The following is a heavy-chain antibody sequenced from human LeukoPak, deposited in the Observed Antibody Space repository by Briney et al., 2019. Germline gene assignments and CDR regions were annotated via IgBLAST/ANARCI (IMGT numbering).Heavy chain of an antibody. CDR3: TRDCSGGSCYSVFDY. D-gene: IGHD2-15*01. J-gene: IGHJ4*02. CDR2: IRSKAYGGTT. V-gene: IGHV3-49*03. Sequence: GGSLRLSCTASGFTFGDYAMSWFRQAPGKGLEWVGFIRSKAYGGTTEYAASVKGRFTISRDDSKSNAYLQMNSLKTEDTAVYYCTRDCSGGSCYSVFDYWGQGTLVTVSS. CDR1: GFTFGDYA.